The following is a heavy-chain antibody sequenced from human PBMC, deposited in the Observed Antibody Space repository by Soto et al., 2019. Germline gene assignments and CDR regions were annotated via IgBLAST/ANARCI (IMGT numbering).Heavy chain of an antibody. CDR1: GFTFSSYA. CDR2: ISGSGGST. D-gene: IGHD2-8*01. CDR3: AKDPGGVQTSYFQH. Sequence: GXSLRLSGEASGFTFSSYAISWVTQAPGKGLEWVSAISGSGGSTYYADYVKGRFTISRDNSKNTLYLQMNSLRVEDTAVYYCAKDPGGVQTSYFQHWGQGTLVT. J-gene: IGHJ1*01. V-gene: IGHV3-23*01.